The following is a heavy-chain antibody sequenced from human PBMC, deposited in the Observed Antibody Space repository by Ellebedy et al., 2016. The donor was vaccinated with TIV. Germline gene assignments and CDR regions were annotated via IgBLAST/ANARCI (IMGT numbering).Heavy chain of an antibody. CDR3: ARNTSAESPFDL. J-gene: IGHJ3*01. D-gene: IGHD2/OR15-2a*01. V-gene: IGHV4-59*01. Sequence: SETLSLTCTVSGGSITSYYWSWLRQPPGKGLEWIGYIDYSGSTNYSPSLKSRVTISVATSQAQFSLRLDSVTAADTAVYYCARNTSAESPFDLWGQGKMVTVSS. CDR2: IDYSGST. CDR1: GGSITSYY.